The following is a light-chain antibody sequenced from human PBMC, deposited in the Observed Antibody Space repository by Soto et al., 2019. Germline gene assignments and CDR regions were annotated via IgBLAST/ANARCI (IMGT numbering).Light chain of an antibody. J-gene: IGLJ1*01. CDR1: ASDVGGYNF. V-gene: IGLV2-14*03. Sequence: QSALTQPASVSGSLGQSITISCAGTASDVGGYNFVYWYQHHPVTAPKLIIFDVTNRPSGVSDRFSGSKSGNTASLTISGLQPEDEAAYEGISYATGSTLVLGTGTKLTVL. CDR2: DVT. CDR3: ISYATGSTLV.